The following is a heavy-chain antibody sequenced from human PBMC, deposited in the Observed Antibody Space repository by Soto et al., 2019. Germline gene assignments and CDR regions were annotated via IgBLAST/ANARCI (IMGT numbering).Heavy chain of an antibody. V-gene: IGHV4-34*01. CDR1: GGSFSGYY. Sequence: QVQLQQWGAGLLKPSETLSLTCAVYGGSFSGYYWSWIRQPPGKGLEWIGEINHSGSTNYNPSLKGRVTIAVDTSRNQFPLKLSSVTAADTAVYYCARGPSTYSSSWYRYWGQGTLVTVSS. CDR2: INHSGST. J-gene: IGHJ4*02. D-gene: IGHD6-13*01. CDR3: ARGPSTYSSSWYRY.